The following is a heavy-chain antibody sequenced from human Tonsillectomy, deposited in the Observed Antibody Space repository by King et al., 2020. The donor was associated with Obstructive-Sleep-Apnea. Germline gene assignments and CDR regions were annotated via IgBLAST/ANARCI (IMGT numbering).Heavy chain of an antibody. CDR3: ATTARGDYDYYGLDV. Sequence: VQLVESGGGLVQPGGSLRLSCRASGFTFSNYAMSWVRQAPGKGLEWVSGISVSGGGTYYADSVKGRFTISIDNFKKTLYLQMNSLRADDTAAYNCATTARGDYDYYGLDVWGQGTTVIVSS. J-gene: IGHJ6*02. CDR1: GFTFSNYA. CDR2: ISVSGGGT. V-gene: IGHV3-23*04. D-gene: IGHD4/OR15-4a*01.